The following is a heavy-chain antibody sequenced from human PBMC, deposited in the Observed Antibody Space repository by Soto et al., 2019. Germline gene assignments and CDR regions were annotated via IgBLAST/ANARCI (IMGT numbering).Heavy chain of an antibody. CDR3: AREAAMVNYYYYYMDV. D-gene: IGHD5-18*01. CDR1: GFTFSSYG. CDR2: IWYDGSNK. J-gene: IGHJ6*03. V-gene: IGHV3-33*01. Sequence: QVQLVESGGGVVQPGRSLRLSCAASGFTFSSYGMHWVRQAPGKGLEWVAVIWYDGSNKYYADSVKGRFTISRDNSKNTLYLQMNSLRAEDTAVYYCAREAAMVNYYYYYMDVWGKGTTVTVSS.